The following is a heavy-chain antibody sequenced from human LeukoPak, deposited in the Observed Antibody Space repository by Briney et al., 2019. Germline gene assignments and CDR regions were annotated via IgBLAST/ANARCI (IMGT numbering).Heavy chain of an antibody. CDR2: IKQGGSEK. Sequence: GGSLRLSCAASGFTFSSYWMSWVRQAPGRGLEWVANIKQGGSEKYYVDSVKGRFTICRENAKHSLYLQMNSPRAEATAVYYCARDILLWFGEPYNYGMDVWGKGTTVTVSS. CDR3: ARDILLWFGEPYNYGMDV. J-gene: IGHJ6*04. D-gene: IGHD3-10*01. V-gene: IGHV3-7*03. CDR1: GFTFSSYW.